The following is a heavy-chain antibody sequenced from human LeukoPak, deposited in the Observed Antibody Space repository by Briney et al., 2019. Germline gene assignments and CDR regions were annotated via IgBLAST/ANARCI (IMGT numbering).Heavy chain of an antibody. CDR2: IYYSGST. D-gene: IGHD2-21*02. CDR1: GGSISSYY. V-gene: IGHV4-59*01. Sequence: SETLSLTXTVSGGSISSYYWSWIRQTPGKGLEWIGYIYYSGSTNYNPSLKSRVTISVDTSKNQFSLKLSSVTAADTAVYYCARGVTRGSIYFDYWGQGTLVTVSS. CDR3: ARGVTRGSIYFDY. J-gene: IGHJ4*02.